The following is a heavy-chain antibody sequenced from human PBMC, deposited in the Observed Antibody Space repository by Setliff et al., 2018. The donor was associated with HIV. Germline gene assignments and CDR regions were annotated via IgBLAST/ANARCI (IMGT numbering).Heavy chain of an antibody. CDR1: GGTFSSYA. CDR3: AVLQVGATVDY. Sequence: SVKVSCKASGGTFSSYAISWVRQAPGQGLEWMGGIIPIFGTANYAQKFQGRVTITTDESTSTAYMELSSLRSEDTAVYYRAVLQVGATVDYWGQGTLVTVSS. D-gene: IGHD1-26*01. V-gene: IGHV1-69*05. CDR2: IIPIFGTA. J-gene: IGHJ4*02.